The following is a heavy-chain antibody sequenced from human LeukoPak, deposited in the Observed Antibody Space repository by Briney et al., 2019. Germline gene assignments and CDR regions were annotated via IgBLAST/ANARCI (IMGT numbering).Heavy chain of an antibody. J-gene: IGHJ4*02. V-gene: IGHV3-48*04. CDR2: ISSSGSTI. D-gene: IGHD3-3*01. Sequence: PGGSLRLSCAASGFTFSSYGMHWVRQSPGKGLEWVAYISSSGSTIYYADSVKGRFTISRDNAKNSLYLQMNSLRAEDTAVYYCARGRDFWSGYYSDYWGQGTLVTVSS. CDR3: ARGRDFWSGYYSDY. CDR1: GFTFSSYG.